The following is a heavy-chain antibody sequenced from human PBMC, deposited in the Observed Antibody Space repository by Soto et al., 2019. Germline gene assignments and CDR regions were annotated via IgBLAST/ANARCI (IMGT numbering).Heavy chain of an antibody. D-gene: IGHD4-17*01. CDR2: IWYDGSNE. CDR1: GFSFRSYG. Sequence: GGSLRLSCAASGFSFRSYGFHWVRQAPGKGLEWVALIWYDGSNEYYADSVKGRFTISRDDSKNTLSLQMISLRAEDTAVYYCARDPYGDGGVDYWGQGTLVTVSS. V-gene: IGHV3-33*01. J-gene: IGHJ4*02. CDR3: ARDPYGDGGVDY.